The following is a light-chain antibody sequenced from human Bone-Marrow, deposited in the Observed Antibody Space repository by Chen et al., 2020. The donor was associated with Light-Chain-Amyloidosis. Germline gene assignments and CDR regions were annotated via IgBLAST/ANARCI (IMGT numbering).Light chain of an antibody. CDR2: DDS. CDR3: QVWDRSSDRPV. Sequence: SYVLTQPSSVSVAPGQTATIACGGNNIGSTSVHWYQQTPGQAPLLVVYDDSDRPSGIPERSAGPNSGNTATLTISRVGAGDEADYYCQVWDRSSDRPVFGGGTKLTVL. J-gene: IGLJ3*02. V-gene: IGLV3-21*02. CDR1: NIGSTS.